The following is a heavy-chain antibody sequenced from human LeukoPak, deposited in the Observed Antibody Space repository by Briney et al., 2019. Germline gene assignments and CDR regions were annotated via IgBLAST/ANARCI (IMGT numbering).Heavy chain of an antibody. CDR1: GGSISSYH. D-gene: IGHD3-10*01. J-gene: IGHJ4*02. CDR2: IYYTGST. CDR3: AREYYYASGSYLY. V-gene: IGHV4-4*08. Sequence: SETLSLTCTVSGGSISSYHWSWIRQPPGKGLEWIGYIYYTGSTYYNPSLKSRVTISVDTSKNQFSLKLSSVTAADTAVYYCAREYYYASGSYLYWGQGTLVTVSS.